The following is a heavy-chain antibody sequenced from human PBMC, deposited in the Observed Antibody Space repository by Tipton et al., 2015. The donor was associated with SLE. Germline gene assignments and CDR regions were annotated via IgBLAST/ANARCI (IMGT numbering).Heavy chain of an antibody. D-gene: IGHD6-19*01. CDR2: INHSGST. Sequence: TLSLTCAVYGGSFSGHYWSWIRQPPGKGLEWIGEINHSGSTYYNPSLKSRVTISVDTSKNQFSLKLSSVTAADTAVYYCARASIAVAENDAFDIWGQGTMVTVSS. CDR1: GGSFSGHY. V-gene: IGHV4-34*01. J-gene: IGHJ3*02. CDR3: ARASIAVAENDAFDI.